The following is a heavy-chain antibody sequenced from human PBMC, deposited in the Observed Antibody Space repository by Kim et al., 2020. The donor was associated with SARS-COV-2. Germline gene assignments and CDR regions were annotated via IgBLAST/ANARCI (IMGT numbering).Heavy chain of an antibody. J-gene: IGHJ5*01. CDR2: ITNNGGSA. V-gene: IGHV3-64D*06. CDR1: GFTFSTYA. CDR3: LVSPASGASAAFVDS. Sequence: GGSLRLSCSASGFTFSTYAMHWVRQAPGKGLEYVSAITNNGGSAYYAHSVKGRFTMSRDNSKNTLYLQMGSLRPADPAVYYCLVSPASGASAAFVDSW. D-gene: IGHD5-12*01.